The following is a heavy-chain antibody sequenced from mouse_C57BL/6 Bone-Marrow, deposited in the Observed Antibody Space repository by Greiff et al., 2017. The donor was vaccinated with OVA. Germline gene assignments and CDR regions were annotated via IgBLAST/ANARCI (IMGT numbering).Heavy chain of an antibody. V-gene: IGHV5-2*01. Sequence: EVKVVESGGGLVQPGESLKLSCESNEYEFPSHDMSWVRKTPEKRLELVAAINSDGGSTYYPDTMERRFIISRDNTKKTLYLQMSSLRSEDTALYYCARTGPYYYAMDYWGQGTSVTVSS. CDR1: EYEFPSHD. D-gene: IGHD4-1*01. CDR3: ARTGPYYYAMDY. CDR2: INSDGGST. J-gene: IGHJ4*01.